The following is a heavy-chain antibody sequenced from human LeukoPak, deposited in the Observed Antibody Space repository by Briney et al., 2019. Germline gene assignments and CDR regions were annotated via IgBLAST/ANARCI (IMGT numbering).Heavy chain of an antibody. CDR2: IYTSGST. CDR1: GGSISSGSYY. D-gene: IGHD6-13*01. V-gene: IGHV4-61*02. CDR3: ARLGIAAAGTYYYYMDV. Sequence: PSQTLSLTCTVSGGSISSGSYYWRWIRQPAGKGVEWIGRIYTSGSTNYNPSLKSLVTISVDTSKTQFSLKLSSVTAADTAVYYCARLGIAAAGTYYYYMDVWGKGTTVTVS. J-gene: IGHJ6*03.